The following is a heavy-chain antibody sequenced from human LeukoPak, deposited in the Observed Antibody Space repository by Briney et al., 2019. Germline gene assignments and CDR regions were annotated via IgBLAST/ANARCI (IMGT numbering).Heavy chain of an antibody. CDR2: IYNSGST. Sequence: SETLSLTCTVSGGSISSYYWSWIRQPPGEGLEWIGHIYNSGSTNYNPSLRGRVTISLDTSKNQVSLTLNSVTAADTAMYYCARKDGDGWGQGTLVTVSS. CDR1: GGSISSYY. J-gene: IGHJ4*02. CDR3: ARKDGDG. V-gene: IGHV4-59*01. D-gene: IGHD5-24*01.